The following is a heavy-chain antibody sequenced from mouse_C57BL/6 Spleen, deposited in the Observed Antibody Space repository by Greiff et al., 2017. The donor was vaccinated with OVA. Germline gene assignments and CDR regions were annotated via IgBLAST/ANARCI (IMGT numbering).Heavy chain of an antibody. J-gene: IGHJ3*01. CDR1: GFNIKDYY. D-gene: IGHD1-1*01. V-gene: IGHV14-2*01. CDR3: ARWNTTVGFAY. Sequence: VHVKQSGAELVKPGASVKLSCTASGFNIKDYYMHWVKQRTEQGLEWIGRIDPEDGETIYAPKFQGKATITADTSSNTAYLQLSSLTSEDTAVYYCARWNTTVGFAYWGQGTLVTVSA. CDR2: IDPEDGET.